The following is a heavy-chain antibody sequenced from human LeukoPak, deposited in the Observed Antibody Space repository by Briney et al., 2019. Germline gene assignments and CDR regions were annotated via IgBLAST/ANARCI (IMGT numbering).Heavy chain of an antibody. D-gene: IGHD3-16*01. CDR1: GASISSGDYY. Sequence: PSQTLSLTCTVSGASISSGDYYWSWIRQPPGNGLEWIGYIYYSGSTYYNPSLKSRVTISVDTSKNQFSLKLSSVTAADTAVYYCARDRLLMITFGGPTGGAFDIWGQGTMVTVSS. CDR3: ARDRLLMITFGGPTGGAFDI. V-gene: IGHV4-30-4*01. CDR2: IYYSGST. J-gene: IGHJ3*02.